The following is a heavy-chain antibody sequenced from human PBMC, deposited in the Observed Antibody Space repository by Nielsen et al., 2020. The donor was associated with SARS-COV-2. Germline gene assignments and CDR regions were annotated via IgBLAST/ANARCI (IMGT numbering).Heavy chain of an antibody. V-gene: IGHV3-7*03. CDR2: IKQDGSER. Sequence: GESLKISCAASGFTFSDYWMSWVRQAPGKGLEWVANIKQDGSERNYVDSVKGRFTVSRDNAKNSVYLQMNSLRAEDRAVYYCAKELGSREDYYYGMDVWGQGTTVTVSS. J-gene: IGHJ6*02. D-gene: IGHD2-2*01. CDR3: AKELGSREDYYYGMDV. CDR1: GFTFSDYW.